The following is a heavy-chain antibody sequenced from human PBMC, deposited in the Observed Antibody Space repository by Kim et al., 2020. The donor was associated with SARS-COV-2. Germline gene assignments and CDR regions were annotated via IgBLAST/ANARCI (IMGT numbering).Heavy chain of an antibody. Sequence: SETLSLTCTVSGGSISSYYWSWIRQPPGKGLEWIGYIYYSGSTNYNPSLKSRVTISVDTSKNQFSLNLSSVTAADTAVYYCARLEVGDYIWGSYRTSFDYWGQGTLVTVSS. D-gene: IGHD3-16*02. J-gene: IGHJ4*01. CDR3: ARLEVGDYIWGSYRTSFDY. V-gene: IGHV4-59*01. CDR2: IYYSGST. CDR1: GGSISSYY.